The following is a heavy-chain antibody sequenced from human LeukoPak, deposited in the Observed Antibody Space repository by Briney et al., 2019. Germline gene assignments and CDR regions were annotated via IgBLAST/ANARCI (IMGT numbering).Heavy chain of an antibody. D-gene: IGHD5-12*01. CDR1: GFTFSNAW. V-gene: IGHV4-34*01. CDR3: ASIQNSGYDPVDY. Sequence: PGGSLRLACAASGFTFSNAWMSWVRQPPGKGLEWIGEINHSGSTNYNPSLKSRVTISVDTSKNQFSLKLSSVTAADTAVYYCASIQNSGYDPVDYWGQGTLVTVSS. CDR2: INHSGST. J-gene: IGHJ4*02.